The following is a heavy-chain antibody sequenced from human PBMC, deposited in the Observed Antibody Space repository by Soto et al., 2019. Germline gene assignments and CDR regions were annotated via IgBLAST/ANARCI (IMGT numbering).Heavy chain of an antibody. D-gene: IGHD1-26*01. Sequence: SETLSLTCSVSGGSISSYYWTWIRQPPGKGLEWIGYIYYSGSTDHNPSLKSRVTISVDTSKNQISLKLTSVTAADTAVYYCAASIVGATFPSANWGQGTLVTVSS. V-gene: IGHV4-59*01. CDR2: IYYSGST. CDR3: AASIVGATFPSAN. J-gene: IGHJ4*02. CDR1: GGSISSYY.